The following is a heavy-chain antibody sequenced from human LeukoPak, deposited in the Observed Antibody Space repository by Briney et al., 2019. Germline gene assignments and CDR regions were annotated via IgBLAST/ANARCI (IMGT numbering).Heavy chain of an antibody. V-gene: IGHV3-53*01. CDR3: ASGRPSVGYSYGYNY. CDR1: GFTVSSNY. Sequence: GGSLRLSCAASGFTVSSNYMGWVRRAPGKGLEWVSVIYSGGSTYYEDSVKGRFTISRDNSKNTLYLQMNSLRAEDTAVYYCASGRPSVGYSYGYNYWGQGTLVTVSS. CDR2: IYSGGST. D-gene: IGHD5-18*01. J-gene: IGHJ4*02.